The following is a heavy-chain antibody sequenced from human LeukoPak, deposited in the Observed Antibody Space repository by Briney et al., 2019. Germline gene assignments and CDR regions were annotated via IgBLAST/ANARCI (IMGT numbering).Heavy chain of an antibody. CDR3: ANRRYGPFDY. CDR2: ISGYNGYT. V-gene: IGHV1-18*01. CDR1: GGTFSSYA. J-gene: IGHJ4*02. D-gene: IGHD1-14*01. Sequence: ASVKVSCKASGGTFSSYAISWVRQAPGQGLEWMGWISGYNGYTNYAQKLQGRVTMTTDTSTSTAYMELRSLRSDDTAVYYCANRRYGPFDYWGQGTLVTVSS.